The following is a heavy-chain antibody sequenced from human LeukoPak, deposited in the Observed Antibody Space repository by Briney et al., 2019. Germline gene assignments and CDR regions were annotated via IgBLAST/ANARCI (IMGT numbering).Heavy chain of an antibody. Sequence: SSVKVSCKASGGTFSNYAISWVRQAPGQGLEWMGGIIPIFGTANYAQKFQGRVTITADESTSTAYMELSSLRSEDTAAYYCARGPDYYDSSGYDYYYMDVWGKGTTVTVSS. D-gene: IGHD3-22*01. CDR3: ARGPDYYDSSGYDYYYMDV. V-gene: IGHV1-69*01. CDR1: GGTFSNYA. J-gene: IGHJ6*03. CDR2: IIPIFGTA.